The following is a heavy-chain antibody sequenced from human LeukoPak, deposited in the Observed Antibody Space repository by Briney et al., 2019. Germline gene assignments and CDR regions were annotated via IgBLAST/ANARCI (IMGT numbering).Heavy chain of an antibody. V-gene: IGHV3-23*01. CDR1: GFTFSSYA. Sequence: QSGGSLRPSRAASGFTFSSYAMSWVRQAPGKGLEWVSGISGSGDNTYYADSVKGRFTISRDNSKNTLYVQVNSLGTEDTAAYYCAKGSYYDSSGSFYFDYWGQGTLVTVSS. CDR3: AKGSYYDSSGSFYFDY. CDR2: ISGSGDNT. J-gene: IGHJ4*02. D-gene: IGHD3-22*01.